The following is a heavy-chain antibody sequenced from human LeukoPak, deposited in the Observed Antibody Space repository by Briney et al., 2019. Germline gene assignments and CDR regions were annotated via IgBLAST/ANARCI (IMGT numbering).Heavy chain of an antibody. V-gene: IGHV3-23*01. Sequence: GGSLRLSCAASGFTFSSYAMSWVRQAPGKGLEWVSTISGSGGSTDYAESVKGRFTISRDNSKNTLYLQMDSLRAEDTAVYYCAKEQQLWLLGYFDYWGQGALVTVSS. J-gene: IGHJ4*02. D-gene: IGHD5-18*01. CDR2: ISGSGGST. CDR1: GFTFSSYA. CDR3: AKEQQLWLLGYFDY.